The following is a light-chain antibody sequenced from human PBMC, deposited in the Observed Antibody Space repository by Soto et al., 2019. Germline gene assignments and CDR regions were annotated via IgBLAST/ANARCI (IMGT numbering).Light chain of an antibody. V-gene: IGLV2-14*03. J-gene: IGLJ2*01. Sequence: QSALTQPASVSGSPGQSITISCTGTRSDIGAYNFVSWYQQHPGEVPKLILYDVNVRTSGVSNRFSGSKSGNTASLTISGLQAEDEADYYCTSWTTSTTMIFGGGTKLPS. CDR2: DVN. CDR1: RSDIGAYNF. CDR3: TSWTTSTTMI.